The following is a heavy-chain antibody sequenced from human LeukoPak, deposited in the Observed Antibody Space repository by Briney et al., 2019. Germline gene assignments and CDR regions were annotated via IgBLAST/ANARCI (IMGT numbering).Heavy chain of an antibody. V-gene: IGHV3-7*05. J-gene: IGHJ4*02. CDR2: IKEDGSEK. CDR3: AREQYLGKDY. D-gene: IGHD2-2*01. Sequence: GGSQRLSCAASGFTFSNYWMSWVRQAPGKGLEWVANIKEDGSEKYYVDSVKGRFTISRDNAKNSVYLQMNSLRAEDTAVYYCAREQYLGKDYWGQGNLVTVSS. CDR1: GFTFSNYW.